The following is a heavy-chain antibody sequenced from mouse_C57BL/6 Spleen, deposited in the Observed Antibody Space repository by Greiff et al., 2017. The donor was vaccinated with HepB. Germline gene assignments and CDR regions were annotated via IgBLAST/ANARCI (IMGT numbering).Heavy chain of an antibody. V-gene: IGHV1-54*01. CDR2: INPGSGGT. D-gene: IGHD6-2*01. CDR3: ARSLQSAY. Sequence: VKLQQSGAELVRPGTSVKVSCKASGYAFTNYLIEWVKQRPGQGLEWIGVINPGSGGTNYNEKFKGKATLTADKSSSTAYMQLSSLTSEDSAVYFCARSLQSAYWGQGTLVTVSA. J-gene: IGHJ3*01. CDR1: GYAFTNYL.